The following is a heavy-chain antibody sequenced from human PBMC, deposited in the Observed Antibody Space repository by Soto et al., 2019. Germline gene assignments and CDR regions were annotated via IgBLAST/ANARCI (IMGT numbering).Heavy chain of an antibody. V-gene: IGHV4-31*03. CDR1: GGSISSGGYY. D-gene: IGHD3-16*02. CDR3: ARAPVIMITFGGVIVPPDY. J-gene: IGHJ4*02. CDR2: IYYSGST. Sequence: QVQLQESGPGLVKPSQTLSLTCTVSGGSISSGGYYWSWFRQHPGKGLEWIGYIYYSGSTYYNPSLKRRVTISVDTSKNQFSLKLSSVTAADTAVYYCARAPVIMITFGGVIVPPDYWGQGTLVTVSS.